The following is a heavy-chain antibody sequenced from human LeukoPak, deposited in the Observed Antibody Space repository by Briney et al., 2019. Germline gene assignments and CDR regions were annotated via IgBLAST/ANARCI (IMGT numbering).Heavy chain of an antibody. D-gene: IGHD4-17*01. J-gene: IGHJ4*02. CDR1: GFTFSRHY. V-gene: IGHV3-7*01. Sequence: GGSLRLSCAASGFTFSRHYMSWVRQAPGKGLERVANINEDGSEKHYVDSVKGRFTISRDNANNSLYLQMNSLRTDDTAVYYCARETDYGDYVGYWGLGTLVTVSS. CDR3: ARETDYGDYVGY. CDR2: INEDGSEK.